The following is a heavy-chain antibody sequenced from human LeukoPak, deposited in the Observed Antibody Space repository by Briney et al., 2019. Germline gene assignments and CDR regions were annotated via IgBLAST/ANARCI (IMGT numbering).Heavy chain of an antibody. Sequence: PGGSLRLSCAASGFTFSDSCMSWIRQAPGKGLEWVSYISSSGSTIYYADSVKGRFTISRDNAKNSLYLQMNSLRAEDTAVYYCARSYYDIYFDYWGQGTLVTVSS. CDR1: GFTFSDSC. CDR3: ARSYYDIYFDY. D-gene: IGHD3-9*01. CDR2: ISSSGSTI. J-gene: IGHJ4*02. V-gene: IGHV3-11*01.